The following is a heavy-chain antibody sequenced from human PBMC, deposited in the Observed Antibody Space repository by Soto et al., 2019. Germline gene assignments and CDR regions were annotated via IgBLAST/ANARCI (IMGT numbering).Heavy chain of an antibody. D-gene: IGHD4-17*01. CDR3: ARGDYGEFHYYYYYGMDV. CDR2: INHSGST. CDR1: GGSFSGYY. Sequence: QVQLQQWGAGLLKPSETLSLTCAVYGGSFSGYYWSWIRQPPGKGLEWIGEINHSGSTNYNPSLKSRVTISVDTSKNQFSLKLSSVTAADTAVYYCARGDYGEFHYYYYYGMDVWGQGTTVTVSS. V-gene: IGHV4-34*01. J-gene: IGHJ6*02.